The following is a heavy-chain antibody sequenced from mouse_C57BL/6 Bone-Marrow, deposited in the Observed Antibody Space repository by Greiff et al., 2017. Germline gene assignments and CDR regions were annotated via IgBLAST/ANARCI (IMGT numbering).Heavy chain of an antibody. V-gene: IGHV10-1*01. J-gene: IGHJ2*01. CDR1: GFSFNTYA. Sequence: VQLKESGGGLVQPKGSLKLSCAASGFSFNTYAMNWVRQAPGKGLEWVARIRSKSNNYATYYADSVKDRFTISRDDSESMLYLQMNNLKTEDTAMYYCVRHEGLRRFAYWGQGTTLTVSS. CDR2: IRSKSNNYAT. D-gene: IGHD2-4*01. CDR3: VRHEGLRRFAY.